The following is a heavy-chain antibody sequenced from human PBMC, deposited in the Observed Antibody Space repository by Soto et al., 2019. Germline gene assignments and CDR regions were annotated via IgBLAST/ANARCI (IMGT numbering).Heavy chain of an antibody. V-gene: IGHV3-30*18. CDR3: AKEPTIAAVNFDY. Sequence: GGSLRLSCAASGFTFNAYGMHWVRQAPGKGLDWVAVVSSDGNTQYYADSVKGRFTISRDNSKNTLYLQMNSLRADDTAVYYCAKEPTIAAVNFDYWGQGTLVTVSS. J-gene: IGHJ4*02. CDR1: GFTFNAYG. D-gene: IGHD6-6*01. CDR2: VSSDGNTQ.